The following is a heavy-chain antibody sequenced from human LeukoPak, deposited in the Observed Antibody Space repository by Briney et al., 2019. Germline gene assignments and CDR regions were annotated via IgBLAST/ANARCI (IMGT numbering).Heavy chain of an antibody. D-gene: IGHD6-19*01. V-gene: IGHV4-59*08. CDR3: ARRGLVRAAFDI. J-gene: IGHJ3*02. CDR1: GGSISSYY. CDR2: IYYSGST. Sequence: SETLSLTCTVSGGSISSYYWSWIRQPPGKGLEWIGYIYYSGSTNYNPSLKSRVTISVDTSKNQFSLKLSSVTAADTAVYYWARRGLVRAAFDIWGQGAMVAVSS.